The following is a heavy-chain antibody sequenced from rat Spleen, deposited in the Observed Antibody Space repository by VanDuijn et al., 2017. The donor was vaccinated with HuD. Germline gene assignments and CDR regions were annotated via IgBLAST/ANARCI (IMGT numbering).Heavy chain of an antibody. CDR3: TTVGN. CDR2: ISYDGSST. D-gene: IGHD1-8*01. CDR1: GFTFSDYY. V-gene: IGHV5-7*01. J-gene: IGHJ2*01. Sequence: EVQLVESGGGLVQPGRSLKFSCAASGFTFSDYYMAWVRQAPKKGLEWVATISYDGSSTYYRDSVKGRFTISRDNAKSTLYLQMNSLRSEDTATYYCTTVGNWGQGVMVTVSS.